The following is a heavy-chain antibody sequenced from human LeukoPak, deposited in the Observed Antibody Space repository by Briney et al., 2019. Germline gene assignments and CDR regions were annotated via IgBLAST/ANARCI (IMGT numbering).Heavy chain of an antibody. CDR1: GFTLSDYW. CDR3: VRDGGGTTPYDC. J-gene: IGHJ4*02. V-gene: IGHV3-74*01. D-gene: IGHD1-7*01. CDR2: ISPDGRNI. Sequence: GGSLRLSCAASGFTLSDYWMNWVRQAPGKGPVWVSHISPDGRNIAYADSVKGRFTISKGSAKNTLYLQMNSLRVGDTAVYYCVRDGGGTTPYDCWGQGTLVTVSS.